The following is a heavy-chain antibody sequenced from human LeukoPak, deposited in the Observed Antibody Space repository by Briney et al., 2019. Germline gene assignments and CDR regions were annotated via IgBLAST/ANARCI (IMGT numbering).Heavy chain of an antibody. CDR3: ARVSGMHAMALDY. J-gene: IGHJ4*02. CDR1: GGSISSGSYY. CDR2: IYTSGST. D-gene: IGHD5-18*01. V-gene: IGHV4-61*02. Sequence: SETLSLTCTVSGGSISSGSYYWSWIRQPAGKGLEWIGRIYTSGSTNYNPSLKSRVTISVDTSKNRFSLKLSSVTAADTAVYYCARVSGMHAMALDYWGQGTLVTVSS.